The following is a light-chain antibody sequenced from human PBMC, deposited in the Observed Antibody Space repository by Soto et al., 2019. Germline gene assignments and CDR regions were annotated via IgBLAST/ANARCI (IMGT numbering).Light chain of an antibody. J-gene: IGKJ4*01. CDR3: QQYGSSPFT. CDR2: GAS. CDR1: QSVSSSY. Sequence: EIVLTQSPGTLSLSPWERATLSCRASQSVSSSYLAWYQQKPGQAPRILIYGASSSATGIPDEFSGSGSWTDVTLTSSRLEPEEFAVYYCQQYGSSPFTFGGGTKVEIK. V-gene: IGKV3-20*01.